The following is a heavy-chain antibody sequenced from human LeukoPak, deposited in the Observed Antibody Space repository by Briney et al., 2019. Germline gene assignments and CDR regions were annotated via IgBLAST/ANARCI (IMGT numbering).Heavy chain of an antibody. Sequence: GGSLRLSCAASGFTFSNYAMHWVRQAPGKGLEWGAVISYDGSKKDYADSEKGRFTISRDNSKNTLYLQMNSLRAEDTAVYYCAKDNPLYYYGSGSYSSLPDYWGQGTLVTVSS. D-gene: IGHD3-10*01. CDR2: ISYDGSKK. CDR3: AKDNPLYYYGSGSYSSLPDY. V-gene: IGHV3-30*04. J-gene: IGHJ4*02. CDR1: GFTFSNYA.